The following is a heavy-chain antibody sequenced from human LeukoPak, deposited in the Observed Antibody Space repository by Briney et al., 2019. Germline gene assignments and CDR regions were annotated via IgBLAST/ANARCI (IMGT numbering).Heavy chain of an antibody. D-gene: IGHD2-15*01. CDR1: GFTFSTYD. CDR3: ARGDCSGGSCSSMDV. Sequence: GGSLRLSCAASGFTFSTYDMHWVRQAPGKGLEWVSGINPAGDTYYPGSVKGRFTISREDAKNSFYLQMNSLRVGDTAVYYCARGDCSGGSCSSMDVWGQGTTVTVSS. V-gene: IGHV3-13*04. CDR2: INPAGDT. J-gene: IGHJ6*02.